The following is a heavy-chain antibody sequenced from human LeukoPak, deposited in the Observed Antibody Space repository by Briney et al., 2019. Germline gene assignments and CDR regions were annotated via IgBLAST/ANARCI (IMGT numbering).Heavy chain of an antibody. Sequence: ASVKVSCKASGYTFTDYYIHWLRQAPGQRFEWMGWINPNSGGTNYAQKFQGRVTMTSDTSITTASMELSRLRSDDTAVYYCARDTTRVITRDDTFDLWGQGTMVTVSS. CDR1: GYTFTDYY. CDR3: ARDTTRVITRDDTFDL. V-gene: IGHV1-2*02. CDR2: INPNSGGT. D-gene: IGHD4-17*01. J-gene: IGHJ3*01.